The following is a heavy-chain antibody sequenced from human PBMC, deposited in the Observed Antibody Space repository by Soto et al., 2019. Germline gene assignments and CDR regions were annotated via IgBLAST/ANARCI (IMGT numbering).Heavy chain of an antibody. V-gene: IGHV4-59*01. D-gene: IGHD6-19*01. CDR1: GGSISGSY. J-gene: IGHJ4*02. Sequence: LETLSLTCSVSGGSISGSYWSWIRQSPGKGLEWLGYVYYAGSTNYSPSLRSRVSISVDTSKNEFSLRLSSVTAADTAVYFCARSVAVPGAHIDYWGQGTQVTVSS. CDR2: VYYAGST. CDR3: ARSVAVPGAHIDY.